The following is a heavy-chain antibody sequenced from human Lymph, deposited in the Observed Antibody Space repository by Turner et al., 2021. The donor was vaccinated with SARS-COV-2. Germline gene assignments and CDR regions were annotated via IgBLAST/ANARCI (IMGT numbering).Heavy chain of an antibody. Sequence: QVQLVQSGAEVKKPGSSVKVSCKASGGTFSSYGIHWVRQAPGHGLEWMGVLIPGLAKGNYGQKFQGRVTINEDKSKSTAYMELSSLRSEDTALYYCAKEGVGEKWGPEPLWFDPWGQGTLVTVSS. CDR2: LIPGLAKG. CDR1: GGTFSSYG. CDR3: AKEGVGEKWGPEPLWFDP. D-gene: IGHD3-16*01. V-gene: IGHV1-69*04. J-gene: IGHJ5*02.